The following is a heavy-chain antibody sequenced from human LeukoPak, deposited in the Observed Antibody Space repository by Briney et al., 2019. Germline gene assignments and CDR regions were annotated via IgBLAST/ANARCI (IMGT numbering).Heavy chain of an antibody. CDR1: GFTFSSYA. CDR3: AKYQQLVYFDY. CDR2: ISGSGGST. Sequence: GGSLRLSCAASGFTFSSYAMSGVRQAPGRGLEWVSAISGSGGSTYYADSVKGRFTISRDNSKNTLYLQMNSLRAEDTAVYYCAKYQQLVYFDYWGQGTLVTVSS. V-gene: IGHV3-23*01. D-gene: IGHD6-6*01. J-gene: IGHJ4*02.